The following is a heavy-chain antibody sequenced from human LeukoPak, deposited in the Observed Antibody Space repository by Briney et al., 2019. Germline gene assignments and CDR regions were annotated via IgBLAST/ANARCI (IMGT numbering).Heavy chain of an antibody. J-gene: IGHJ1*01. CDR1: GYTFTGYY. CDR2: INPNSGGT. V-gene: IGHV1-2*02. Sequence: GGSVKISCKASGYTFTGYYMHWVRQAPGQGLEWMGWINPNSGGTNYAQKFQGRVTMTRDTSISTAYMELSRLRSDDTAVYYCARDSVVVVPAAIPEYFQHWGQGTLVTVSS. CDR3: ARDSVVVVPAAIPEYFQH. D-gene: IGHD2-2*01.